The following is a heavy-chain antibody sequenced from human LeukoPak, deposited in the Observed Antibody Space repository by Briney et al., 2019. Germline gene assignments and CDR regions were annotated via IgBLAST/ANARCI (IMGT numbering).Heavy chain of an antibody. CDR1: GFTFSSYS. Sequence: GGSLRLSCAASGFTFSSYSMNWVRQAPGKGLEWVSYISHNSRTMHYADSVKGRLTISRDDAKNSLFLQMNSLRDEDTAVYYCVRGYPLGVATFDSWGQGALVIVSS. CDR3: VRGYPLGVATFDS. J-gene: IGHJ4*02. D-gene: IGHD3-10*01. V-gene: IGHV3-48*02. CDR2: ISHNSRTM.